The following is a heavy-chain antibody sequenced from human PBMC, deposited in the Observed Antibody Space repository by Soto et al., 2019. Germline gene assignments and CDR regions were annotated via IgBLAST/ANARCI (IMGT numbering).Heavy chain of an antibody. CDR3: ARQAAAGPIYYYYGMDV. J-gene: IGHJ6*02. CDR2: IYPGDSDT. CDR1: GYSFTSYW. Sequence: PGESLKISCKGSGYSFTSYWIGWVRQIPGKGLEWMGIIYPGDSDTRYSPSFQGQVTISADKSISTAYLQWSSLKASDTAMYYCARQAAAGPIYYYYGMDVWGQGTTVTVSS. V-gene: IGHV5-51*01. D-gene: IGHD6-13*01.